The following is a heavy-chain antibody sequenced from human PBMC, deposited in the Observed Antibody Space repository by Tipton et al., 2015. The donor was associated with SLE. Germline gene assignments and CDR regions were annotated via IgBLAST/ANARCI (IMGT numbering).Heavy chain of an antibody. CDR3: ARQEEDIVVVPAAISFDY. V-gene: IGHV4-39*01. J-gene: IGHJ4*02. CDR1: GGSISSSSYY. Sequence: LRLSCTVSGGSISSSSYYWGWIRQPPGKGLEWIGSIYYSGSTYYNPSLKSRVTISVDTSKNQFSLKLSSVTAADTAMYYSARQEEDIVVVPAAISFDYWGQGTLVTVSS. D-gene: IGHD2-2*02. CDR2: IYYSGST.